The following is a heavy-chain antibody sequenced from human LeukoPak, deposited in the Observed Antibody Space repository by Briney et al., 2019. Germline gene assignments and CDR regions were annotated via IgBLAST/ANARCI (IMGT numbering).Heavy chain of an antibody. D-gene: IGHD4-23*01. J-gene: IGHJ4*02. CDR3: ARVAPNYGGNSWFDY. CDR2: ISSSSSYI. V-gene: IGHV3-21*01. Sequence: GGSLRLTCAASGFTFSSYSMYWVRQAPGKGLEWVSSISSSSSYIYYADSVKGRFTISRDNAKNSLDLQMNSLRAEDTAVYYCARVAPNYGGNSWFDYWGQGTLVTVSS. CDR1: GFTFSSYS.